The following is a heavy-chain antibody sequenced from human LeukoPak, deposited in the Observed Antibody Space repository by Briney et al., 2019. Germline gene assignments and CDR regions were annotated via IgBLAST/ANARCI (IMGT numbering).Heavy chain of an antibody. Sequence: GESLKISCKGSGYSFTSYWIGWVRQVPGKGLEWMGIIYPGDSDTRYSPSFQGQVTISADKSISTAYLQWSSLKASDTAMYYCASTWFGEAPAFDIWGQGTMVTVSS. J-gene: IGHJ3*02. V-gene: IGHV5-51*01. CDR3: ASTWFGEAPAFDI. D-gene: IGHD3-10*01. CDR2: IYPGDSDT. CDR1: GYSFTSYW.